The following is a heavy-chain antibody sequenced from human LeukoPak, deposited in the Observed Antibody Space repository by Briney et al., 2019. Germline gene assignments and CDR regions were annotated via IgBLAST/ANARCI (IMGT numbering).Heavy chain of an antibody. CDR3: ARDREIVMVTAPDY. Sequence: GGSLRLSCAASGFTVSSNYMTWVRQAPGKGLEWVSVIHKNAITYYADTVKGRFTISRDNSKNTQYLQMNSLRAEDTAVYYCARDREIVMVTAPDYWGQGTLVIVSS. V-gene: IGHV3-66*03. J-gene: IGHJ4*02. CDR2: IHKNAIT. CDR1: GFTVSSNY. D-gene: IGHD5-18*01.